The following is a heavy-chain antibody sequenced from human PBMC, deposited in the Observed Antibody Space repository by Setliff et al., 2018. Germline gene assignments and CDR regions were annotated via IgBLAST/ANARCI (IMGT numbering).Heavy chain of an antibody. CDR2: ISSSGAT. J-gene: IGHJ4*02. D-gene: IGHD5-12*01. Sequence: PSETLSLTCSVSDDSFYSDYYFWGWIRQPPGKGLEWIATISSSGATNYNSSLKSRVTLSRDAAKRQFALNLRSVTAVDTAVYYCAREGRWDYNYPIYWGQGIVVT. V-gene: IGHV4-39*01. CDR1: DDSFYSDYYF. CDR3: AREGRWDYNYPIY.